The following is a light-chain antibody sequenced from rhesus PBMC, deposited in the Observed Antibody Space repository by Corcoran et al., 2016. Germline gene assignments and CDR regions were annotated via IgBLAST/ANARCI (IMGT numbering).Light chain of an antibody. CDR1: ENVNNY. CDR2: KAS. V-gene: IGKV1-74*01. J-gene: IGKJ4*01. CDR3: HHSYSTPLT. Sequence: DIQMTQSPSSLSASVGDRVTITCRASENVNNYLHWYQQKPGKDPKLLIYKASTLKSGVPSRFSGRGSGTDFTLTVSSLQPEDFATYSCHHSYSTPLTFGGGTKVELK.